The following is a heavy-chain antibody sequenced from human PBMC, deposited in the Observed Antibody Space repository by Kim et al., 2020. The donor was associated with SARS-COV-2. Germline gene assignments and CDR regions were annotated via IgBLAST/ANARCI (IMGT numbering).Heavy chain of an antibody. D-gene: IGHD2-2*01. CDR2: IKSKTDGGTT. Sequence: GGSLRLSCAASGFTFSNAWMSWVRQAPGKGLEWVGRIKSKTDGGTTDYAAPVKGRFTISRDDSKNTLYLQMNSLKTEDTAVYYCTTDASIVVVDIGYWGQGTLVTVSS. CDR3: TTDASIVVVDIGY. CDR1: GFTFSNAW. J-gene: IGHJ4*02. V-gene: IGHV3-15*01.